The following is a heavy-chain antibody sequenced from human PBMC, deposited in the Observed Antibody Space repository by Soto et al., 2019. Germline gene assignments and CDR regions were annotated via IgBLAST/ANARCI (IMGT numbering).Heavy chain of an antibody. CDR2: IWYDGSNK. J-gene: IGHJ6*02. Sequence: GGSLRLSCAASGFTFSSYGMHWVRQAPGKGLEWVAVIWYDGSNKYYADSVKGRFTISRDNSKNTLYLQMNSLRAEDTAVYYCAREPSGYYYGMDVWGQGTTVTVSS. CDR1: GFTFSSYG. D-gene: IGHD6-25*01. CDR3: AREPSGYYYGMDV. V-gene: IGHV3-33*01.